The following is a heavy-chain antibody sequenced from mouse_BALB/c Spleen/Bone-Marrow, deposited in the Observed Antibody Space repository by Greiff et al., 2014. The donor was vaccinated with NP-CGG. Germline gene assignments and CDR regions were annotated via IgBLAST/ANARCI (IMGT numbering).Heavy chain of an antibody. V-gene: IGHV1-69*02. Sequence: VQLQQSGAELVKPGAPVKLSCMASGYTFTDYWMNWVKQRPGRGLEWIGRIDPSDRETHYNQKFKDKATLTVDKSSTTAYIQLSNLTSEDSAVYYCARTAYWGQGTLVTVSA. CDR3: ARTAY. J-gene: IGHJ3*01. CDR1: GYTFTDYW. CDR2: IDPSDRET.